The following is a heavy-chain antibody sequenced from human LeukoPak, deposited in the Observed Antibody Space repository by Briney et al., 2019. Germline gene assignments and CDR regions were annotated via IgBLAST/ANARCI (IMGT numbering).Heavy chain of an antibody. D-gene: IGHD4-23*01. CDR3: ARWASTVVIRSFDAFDI. J-gene: IGHJ3*02. CDR1: GGSISNYY. Sequence: SETLSLTCTVSGGSISNYYWSWIRQPPGKGLEWIGYFYYSGSSNYNPSLKSRVTISVDTSKNQFSLKLSSVTAADTAVYYCARWASTVVIRSFDAFDIWGQGTMVTVSS. V-gene: IGHV4-59*08. CDR2: FYYSGSS.